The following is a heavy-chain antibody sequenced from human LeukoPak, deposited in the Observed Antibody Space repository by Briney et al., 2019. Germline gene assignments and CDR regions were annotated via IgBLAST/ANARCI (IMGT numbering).Heavy chain of an antibody. J-gene: IGHJ6*02. CDR2: INNDGSGT. D-gene: IGHD1-1*01. Sequence: GGSLRLSCAASAFTFRDYWIHWVRQAPGKGLVWVSCINNDGSGTTYADSVKGRFTVSRDNVKNTVSLQMNSLRVEDTAVYYCVRGGWNHAMDVWGRGTTVTVSS. CDR3: VRGGWNHAMDV. V-gene: IGHV3-74*01. CDR1: AFTFRDYW.